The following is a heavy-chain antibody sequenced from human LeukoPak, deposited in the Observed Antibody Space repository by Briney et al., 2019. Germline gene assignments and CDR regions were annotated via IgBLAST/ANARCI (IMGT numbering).Heavy chain of an antibody. CDR2: INHSGST. V-gene: IGHV4-34*01. Sequence: PSETLSLTCGVYGGSFSGYYWTWIRQRPGKGLEWIGEINHSGSTNYIPSLKSRVTMSLDTSKNQFSLKLTSVTAADTAVYYCAGGATPGVFWGQGTLVTVSS. CDR3: AGGATPGVF. J-gene: IGHJ4*02. D-gene: IGHD3-10*01. CDR1: GGSFSGYY.